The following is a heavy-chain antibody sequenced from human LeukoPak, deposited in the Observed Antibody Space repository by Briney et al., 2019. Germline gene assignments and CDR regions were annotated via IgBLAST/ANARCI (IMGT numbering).Heavy chain of an antibody. Sequence: SETLSLTCTVSGGSLSSYYWSWIRQPPGKGLEWIGYIYYSGSTNYNPSLKSRVTISVDTSKNQFSLKLSSVTAADTAVNYCARGKNSGYLTWGQGTLVTVSS. CDR1: GGSLSSYY. CDR2: IYYSGST. CDR3: ARGKNSGYLT. V-gene: IGHV4-59*01. J-gene: IGHJ5*02. D-gene: IGHD3-22*01.